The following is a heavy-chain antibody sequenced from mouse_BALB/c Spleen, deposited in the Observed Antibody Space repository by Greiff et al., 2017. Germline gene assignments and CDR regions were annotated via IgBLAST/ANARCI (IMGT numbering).Heavy chain of an antibody. CDR2: IWAGGST. Sequence: QVQLQQSGPGLVAPSQSLSITCTVSGFSLTSYGVHWVRQPPGKGLEWLGVIWAGGSTNYNSALMSRLSISKDNSKSQVFLKLNSLQTDDTAMYYCARDGGLRRDWAMDYWGQGTSVTVSS. CDR1: GFSLTSYG. V-gene: IGHV2-9*02. CDR3: ARDGGLRRDWAMDY. J-gene: IGHJ4*01. D-gene: IGHD2-2*01.